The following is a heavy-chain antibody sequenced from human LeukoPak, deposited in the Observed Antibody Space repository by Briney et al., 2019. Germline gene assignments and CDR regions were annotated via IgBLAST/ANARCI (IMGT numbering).Heavy chain of an antibody. CDR1: GYTFTGYF. V-gene: IGHV1-2*02. CDR2: INPNSGGT. CDR3: ARDPLAMTTNYGMDV. Sequence: GASVKVSCKASGYTFTGYFIHWVRQAPGQGLEWMGWINPNSGGTNYAQKFQGRVTMTRDTSISTAYMELSRLRSDDTAVYYCARDPLAMTTNYGMDVWGQGTTVTVS. J-gene: IGHJ6*02. D-gene: IGHD4-17*01.